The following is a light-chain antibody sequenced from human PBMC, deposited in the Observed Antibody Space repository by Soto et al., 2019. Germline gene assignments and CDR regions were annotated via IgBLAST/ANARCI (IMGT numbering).Light chain of an antibody. CDR1: QSVSSSY. CDR2: GAS. Sequence: EIVLTQSPGTLSLSPGERATLSCRASQSVSSSYLAWYQQKPGQAPRLLIYGASSRATGIPDRFSGSGSGTDFTLTISRLEPADFAVYYCQQYGSSLYTFGQGTKVEIK. J-gene: IGKJ2*01. CDR3: QQYGSSLYT. V-gene: IGKV3-20*01.